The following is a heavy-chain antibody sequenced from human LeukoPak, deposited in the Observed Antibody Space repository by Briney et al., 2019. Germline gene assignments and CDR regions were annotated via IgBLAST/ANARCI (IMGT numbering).Heavy chain of an antibody. D-gene: IGHD6-19*01. J-gene: IGHJ4*02. Sequence: PSETLSLTCAVYGGSFSGYYWSWIRQPPGKGLEWIGEINHSGSTNYNPSLKSRVTISVDTSKNQFSLKLSSVTAADTAVYYCAVSGYSSGWLDYWGQGTLVTVSS. CDR2: INHSGST. CDR3: AVSGYSSGWLDY. V-gene: IGHV4-34*01. CDR1: GGSFSGYY.